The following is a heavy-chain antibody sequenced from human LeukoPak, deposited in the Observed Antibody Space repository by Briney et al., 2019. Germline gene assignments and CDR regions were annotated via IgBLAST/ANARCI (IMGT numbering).Heavy chain of an antibody. D-gene: IGHD6-13*01. CDR1: GFTFSRYF. Sequence: GGSLRLSCAASGFTFSRYFMHWVRQAPGKGLEWVAVISYDGSNKYYADSVKGRFTISRDNSKNTLYLQMNSLRAEDTAVYYCAKAPIAAAGIYYFDYWGQGTLVTVSS. CDR2: ISYDGSNK. V-gene: IGHV3-30*18. J-gene: IGHJ4*02. CDR3: AKAPIAAAGIYYFDY.